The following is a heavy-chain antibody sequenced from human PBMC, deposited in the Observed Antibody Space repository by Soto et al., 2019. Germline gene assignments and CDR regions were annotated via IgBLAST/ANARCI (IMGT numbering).Heavy chain of an antibody. D-gene: IGHD6-13*01. CDR1: GGTFSSYA. CDR2: IIPIFGTA. CDR3: ATLAAAGTLAPSRYFDY. J-gene: IGHJ4*02. V-gene: IGHV1-69*13. Sequence: GASVKVSCKASGGTFSSYAISWVRQAPGQGLEWMGGIIPIFGTANYAQKFQGRVTITADESTSTAYMELSSLRSEDTAVYYCATLAAAGTLAPSRYFDYWGQGTLVTVSS.